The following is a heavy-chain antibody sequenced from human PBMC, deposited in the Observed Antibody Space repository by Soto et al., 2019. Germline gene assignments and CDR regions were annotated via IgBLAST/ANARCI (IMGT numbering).Heavy chain of an antibody. V-gene: IGHV4-34*01. D-gene: IGHD3-10*01. CDR3: ARGSNYYGSGSYYLF. CDR1: GGSFSGYY. Sequence: QVQLQQWGAGLLKPSETLSLTCAVYGGSFSGYYWSWIRQPPGKGLEWMGEINHSGSTNYNPSLKSRVTISVDTSKNQFSLKLSSVTAADTAVYYCARGSNYYGSGSYYLFWGQGTLVTVSS. CDR2: INHSGST. J-gene: IGHJ4*02.